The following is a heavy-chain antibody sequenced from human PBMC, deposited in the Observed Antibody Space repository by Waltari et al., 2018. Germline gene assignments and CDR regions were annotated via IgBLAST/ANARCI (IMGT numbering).Heavy chain of an antibody. D-gene: IGHD2-15*01. V-gene: IGHV4-30-4*08. CDR3: ARGKGIVVVVAATPSWFDP. CDR2: IYYSGST. Sequence: QVQLQESGPGLVKPSQTLSLTCTVSGGSIGSGDYYWSWIRQPPGKGLEWIGYIYYSGSTYYNPSLKSRVTISVDTSKNQFSLKLSSVTAADTAVYYCARGKGIVVVVAATPSWFDPWGQGTLVTVSS. CDR1: GGSIGSGDYY. J-gene: IGHJ5*02.